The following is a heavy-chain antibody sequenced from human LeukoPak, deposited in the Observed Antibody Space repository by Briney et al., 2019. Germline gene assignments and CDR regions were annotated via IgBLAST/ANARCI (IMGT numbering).Heavy chain of an antibody. CDR1: GGSFSGYY. V-gene: IGHV4-34*01. Sequence: KPSETLSLTCAVYGGSFSGYYWSWIRQPPGKGLEWIGEINHSGSTNYNPSLKSRVTISVDTSKNQFSLKLSSVTAADTAVYYCARQQSRTYYYGSGRSYYYMDVWGKGTTVTISS. J-gene: IGHJ6*03. D-gene: IGHD3-10*01. CDR3: ARQQSRTYYYGSGRSYYYMDV. CDR2: INHSGST.